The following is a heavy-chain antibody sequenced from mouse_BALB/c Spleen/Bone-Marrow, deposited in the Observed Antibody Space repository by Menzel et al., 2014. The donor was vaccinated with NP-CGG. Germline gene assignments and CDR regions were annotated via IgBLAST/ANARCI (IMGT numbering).Heavy chain of an antibody. Sequence: EVKVVESGGGLVKPGGSLKLSCAASGFTFSSYAMSWVRQTPEKRLEWVASISSGGSTYYPDSVKGRFTISRDNARNIPYLQMSSLRSEDTAMYYCARVGITTVDYWGQGTTLTVSS. J-gene: IGHJ2*01. V-gene: IGHV5-6-5*01. D-gene: IGHD1-1*01. CDR2: ISSGGST. CDR3: ARVGITTVDY. CDR1: GFTFSSYA.